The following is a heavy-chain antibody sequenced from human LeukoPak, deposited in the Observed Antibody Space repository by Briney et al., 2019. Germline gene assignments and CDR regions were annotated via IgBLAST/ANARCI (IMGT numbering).Heavy chain of an antibody. V-gene: IGHV4-61*02. CDR1: GDSISSGDYY. CDR2: IYTSGST. J-gene: IGHJ6*03. CDR3: ARVLAASNWEYMDV. Sequence: SQILSLTCTVSGDSISSGDYYWSWIRQPAGKGLEWIGRIYTSGSTNYNPSLKSRVTMSVDTSKNQFSLKLSSVTAADTAVYYCARVLAASNWEYMDVWGKGTTVTISS. D-gene: IGHD7-27*01.